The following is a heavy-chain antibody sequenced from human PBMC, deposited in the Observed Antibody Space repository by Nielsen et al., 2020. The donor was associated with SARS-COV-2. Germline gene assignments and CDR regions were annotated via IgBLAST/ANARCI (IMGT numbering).Heavy chain of an antibody. CDR1: GASFSDYY. V-gene: IGHV4-34*01. Sequence: SQTLSLTCAVYGASFSDYYWNWIRQPPGKGLEWIGEINHSGYASYNPSLKSRVTISVDTSKNQFSLRMSFVTAADTAVYYCARGGWSLDSWGQGTLVTVSS. J-gene: IGHJ4*02. D-gene: IGHD2-15*01. CDR2: INHSGYA. CDR3: ARGGWSLDS.